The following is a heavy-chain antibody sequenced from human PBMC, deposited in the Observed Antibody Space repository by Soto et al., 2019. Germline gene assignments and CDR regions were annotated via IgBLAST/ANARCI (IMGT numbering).Heavy chain of an antibody. J-gene: IGHJ4*02. CDR2: IYHTGST. Sequence: QVQPQESGPGLLKPSGALSLTCAVSGGSISSTNWWTWVRQSPGKGLEWIGEIYHTGSTNYNPSLKSRVTISVDKSKNQFSLKLDSVTAADTAVYSCAAHRGHTYGPLDYWGQGTLVTVSS. CDR1: GGSISSTNW. D-gene: IGHD5-18*01. V-gene: IGHV4-4*02. CDR3: AAHRGHTYGPLDY.